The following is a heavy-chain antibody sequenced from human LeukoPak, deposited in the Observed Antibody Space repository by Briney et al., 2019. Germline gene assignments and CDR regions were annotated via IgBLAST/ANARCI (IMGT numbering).Heavy chain of an antibody. CDR1: GFTFSSYA. D-gene: IGHD3-10*01. Sequence: GGSLRLSCAASGFTFSSYAMHWVRQAPGKGLEWVAVISYDGSNKYYADSVKGRFTISRDNSKNTLYLQMNSLRAEDTAVYYCARDSRYGSGSYYNVGDYWGQGTLVTVSS. CDR3: ARDSRYGSGSYYNVGDY. CDR2: ISYDGSNK. J-gene: IGHJ4*02. V-gene: IGHV3-30-3*01.